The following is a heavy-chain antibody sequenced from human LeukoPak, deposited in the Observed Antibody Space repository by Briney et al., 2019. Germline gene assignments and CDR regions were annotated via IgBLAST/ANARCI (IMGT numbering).Heavy chain of an antibody. CDR1: GGSFSGYY. CDR2: INHSGST. Sequence: SETLSLTCAVYGGSFSGYYWTWIRQLPGKGLEWIGEINHSGSTNYNPSLKSRVTISVDTSKNQFSLKLSSVTAADTAVYYCARRAMIFGVVIPFDYWGQGTLVTVSS. D-gene: IGHD3/OR15-3a*01. V-gene: IGHV4-34*01. J-gene: IGHJ4*02. CDR3: ARRAMIFGVVIPFDY.